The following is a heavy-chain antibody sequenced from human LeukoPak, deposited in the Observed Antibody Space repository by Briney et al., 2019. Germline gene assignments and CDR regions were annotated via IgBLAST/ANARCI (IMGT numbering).Heavy chain of an antibody. CDR2: IIPIFGTA. CDR1: GGTFSSYA. D-gene: IGHD3/OR15-3a*01. J-gene: IGHJ6*02. V-gene: IGHV1-69*05. Sequence: ASVKTSCRASGGTFSSYAISWVRQAPGQGLEWMGGIIPIFGTANYAQKFQGRVTITTDESTSTAYMELSSLRSEDTAVYYCAREVAFRTGYYYGMDVWGQGTTVTVSS. CDR3: AREVAFRTGYYYGMDV.